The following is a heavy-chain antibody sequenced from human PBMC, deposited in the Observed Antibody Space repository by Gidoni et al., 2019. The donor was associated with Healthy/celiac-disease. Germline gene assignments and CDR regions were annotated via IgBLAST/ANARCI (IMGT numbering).Heavy chain of an antibody. V-gene: IGHV1-18*01. CDR1: GYSFTSYG. Sequence: QVQLAQSGAEVKKPGASVQVSCKASGYSFTSYGITWVRQAPGQGLEWMGRISAYNGNTNYAQKFQGRVTMTTDTATSTAYMELRSLRSDDTAVYYCARDRCSSTSCPNDNWFDPWGQGTLVTVSS. J-gene: IGHJ5*02. CDR3: ARDRCSSTSCPNDNWFDP. CDR2: ISAYNGNT. D-gene: IGHD2-2*01.